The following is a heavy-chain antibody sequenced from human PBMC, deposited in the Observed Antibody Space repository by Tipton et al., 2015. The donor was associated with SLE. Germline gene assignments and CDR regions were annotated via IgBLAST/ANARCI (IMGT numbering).Heavy chain of an antibody. J-gene: IGHJ4*02. CDR3: ARDIGGSYYVEIDY. D-gene: IGHD1-26*01. V-gene: IGHV4-38-2*02. Sequence: TLSLTCAVSGYSISSGYYWGWIRQPPGKGLEWIGSIYYSGSTYYNPSLKSRVTISVDTSKNQFSLKLSSVTAADTAVYYCARDIGGSYYVEIDYWGQGTLVTVSS. CDR1: GYSISSGYY. CDR2: IYYSGST.